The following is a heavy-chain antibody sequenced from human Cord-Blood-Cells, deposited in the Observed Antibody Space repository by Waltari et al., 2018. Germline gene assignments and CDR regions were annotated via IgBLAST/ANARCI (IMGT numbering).Heavy chain of an antibody. V-gene: IGHV4-34*01. Sequence: QVQLQQWGAGLLKPSGTLSLTCAVYGGSFSGYYWSWIRPPTGKGLEWIGEINHSGSTNYNPSLKSRVTISVDTSKNQFSLKLSSVTAAYTAVYYCARVTYDFWSGYYEYFQHWGQGTLVTVSS. D-gene: IGHD3-3*01. J-gene: IGHJ1*01. CDR2: INHSGST. CDR3: ARVTYDFWSGYYEYFQH. CDR1: GGSFSGYY.